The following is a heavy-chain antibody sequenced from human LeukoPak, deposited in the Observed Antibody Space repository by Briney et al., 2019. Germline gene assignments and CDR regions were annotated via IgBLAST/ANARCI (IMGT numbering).Heavy chain of an antibody. Sequence: GGSLRLSCTASGFTFSSYPMHWVRQAPGKGLEWVAVIGYDGVDKFYTDSVKGRFTISRDDSKSTLYLQMDSLRVEDTAVYYCVRDFLRGAPDYLDLWGQGTLVTVSS. CDR2: IGYDGVDK. V-gene: IGHV3-30*04. J-gene: IGHJ4*02. D-gene: IGHD3-10*01. CDR3: VRDFLRGAPDYLDL. CDR1: GFTFSSYP.